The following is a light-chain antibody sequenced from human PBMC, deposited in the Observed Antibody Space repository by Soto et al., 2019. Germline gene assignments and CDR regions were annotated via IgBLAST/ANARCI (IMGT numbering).Light chain of an antibody. V-gene: IGKV3-20*01. J-gene: IGKJ4*01. CDR1: QSVSSSY. Sequence: ENVLTQSRATLSLSPGEGATLSCRASQSVSSSYLAWYQQKHGQAPRLVIYDASSRATGIPDRFSGGVSGTDGTLTISRLETEDCSVYYCQQLSSYTLTFGGGTKVDIK. CDR3: QQLSSYTLT. CDR2: DAS.